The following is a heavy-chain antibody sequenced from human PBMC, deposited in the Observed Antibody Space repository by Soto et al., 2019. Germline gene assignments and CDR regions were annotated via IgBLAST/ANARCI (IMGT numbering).Heavy chain of an antibody. Sequence: EVQLLESGGGLAQPGESLRLSCTASGFTFSSYALSWVRQAPGKGLEWVSGISTGGGVTYYADSVKGRFSISRDNSRNTLYLQMNSLRAEDTAIYYCARDKPGGPYPSYFDHWGQGTLVTVSS. J-gene: IGHJ4*02. CDR3: ARDKPGGPYPSYFDH. CDR1: GFTFSSYA. D-gene: IGHD2-8*02. CDR2: ISTGGGVT. V-gene: IGHV3-23*01.